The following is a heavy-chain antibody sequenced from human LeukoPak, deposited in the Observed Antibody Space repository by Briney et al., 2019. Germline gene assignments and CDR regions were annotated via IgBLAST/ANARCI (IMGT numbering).Heavy chain of an antibody. V-gene: IGHV3-74*01. J-gene: IGHJ5*02. CDR1: GITFGNNW. CDR3: ARDVPHNWFDA. CDR2: INSDGGGA. Sequence: GGSLRLSCAASGITFGNNWMHWVRQGPGKGLVWISRINSDGGGAIYADSVKGRFTVSRDNAKNTLYLQMNSLRAEDTAVYYCARDVPHNWFDAWGQGTLVTVSS.